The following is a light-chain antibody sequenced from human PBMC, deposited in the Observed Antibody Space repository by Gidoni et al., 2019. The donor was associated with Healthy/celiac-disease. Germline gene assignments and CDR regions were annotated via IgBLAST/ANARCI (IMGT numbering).Light chain of an antibody. CDR1: QRVSSSY. Sequence: ELVLTQSPGTLSLSPGERDTLSCRASQRVSSSYLAWYQQKPGQAPRLLIYGASSRATGIPDRFSGSGSGTDFTLTISRLEPEDFAVYYCQQYGSSPWTFGQGTKVEIK. CDR3: QQYGSSPWT. V-gene: IGKV3-20*01. J-gene: IGKJ1*01. CDR2: GAS.